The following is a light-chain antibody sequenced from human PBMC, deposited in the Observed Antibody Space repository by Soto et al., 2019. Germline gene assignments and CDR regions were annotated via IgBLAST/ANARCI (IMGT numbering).Light chain of an antibody. Sequence: DIQMTQSPSTLSASVGDIVTITCRASQSISSWLARYQQKPGKAPKLLIYDASSLESGVPSRFSGSGSGTEFTLTISSLQPDDFATYYCQQYNSYQTFGQGTKVDIK. J-gene: IGKJ1*01. CDR1: QSISSW. CDR2: DAS. V-gene: IGKV1-5*01. CDR3: QQYNSYQT.